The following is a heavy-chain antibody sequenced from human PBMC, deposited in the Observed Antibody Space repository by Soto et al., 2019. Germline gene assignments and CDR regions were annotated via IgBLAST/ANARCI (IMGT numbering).Heavy chain of an antibody. CDR3: ARGKYYYDSSGYHGAFDI. J-gene: IGHJ3*02. CDR2: IYHSGST. CDR1: VGSISSGGYS. V-gene: IGHV4-30-2*01. D-gene: IGHD3-22*01. Sequence: SETLSLTCAVSVGSISSGGYSWSWIRQPPGKGLEWIGYIYHSGSTYYNPSLKSRVTISVDRSKNQFSLKLSSVTAADTAVYYCARGKYYYDSSGYHGAFDIWGQGTMVTVSS.